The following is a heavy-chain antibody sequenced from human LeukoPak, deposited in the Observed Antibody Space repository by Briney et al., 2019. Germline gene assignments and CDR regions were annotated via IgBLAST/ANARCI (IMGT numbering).Heavy chain of an antibody. CDR1: GFTFGKYW. V-gene: IGHV3-7*03. D-gene: IGHD3-3*01. CDR2: IKLDGSEK. CDR3: ARDQYDTWSRRGNFDS. Sequence: AGGSLRLSCVASGFTFGKYWMSWVRQAPGKGLEWVANIKLDGSEKSYVDSVKGRFTISRDNTKNSLYLQMNSLRAEDTAVFYCARDQYDTWSRRGNFDSWGQGTLVTVSS. J-gene: IGHJ4*02.